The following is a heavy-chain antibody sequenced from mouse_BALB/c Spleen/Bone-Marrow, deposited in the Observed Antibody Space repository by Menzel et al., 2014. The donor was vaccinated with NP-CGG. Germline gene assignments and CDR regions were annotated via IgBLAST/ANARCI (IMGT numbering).Heavy chain of an antibody. CDR3: ASLTGTFDY. D-gene: IGHD4-1*01. CDR2: IDPADEHT. Sequence: EVMLVESGAELVKPGASVKLSCTASGFNIKDTYIHWVKQRPEQGLEWIGRIDPADEHTMYDPNFQGKATITADTSSNTAYLQLSSLTSEDTAVYYCASLTGTFDYWGQGSTLTVSS. J-gene: IGHJ2*01. CDR1: GFNIKDTY. V-gene: IGHV14-3*02.